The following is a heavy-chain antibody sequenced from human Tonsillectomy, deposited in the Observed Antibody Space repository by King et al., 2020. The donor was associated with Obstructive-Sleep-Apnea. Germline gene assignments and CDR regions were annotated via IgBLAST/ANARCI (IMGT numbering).Heavy chain of an antibody. CDR3: ARIHVDDNCFDP. V-gene: IGHV2-70*11. CDR1: GFSLSTSGMC. J-gene: IGHJ5*02. CDR2: IDLEYGK. Sequence: TLKESGPALVKPTQTLTLTCSFSGFSLSTSGMCVSWIRQPPGKALEWLSRIDLEYGKYYNTSLKTRLTISKDTPKNQVVLTMTNMDPVDTATYYCARIHVDDNCFDPWGQGTLVTVSS. D-gene: IGHD3/OR15-3a*01.